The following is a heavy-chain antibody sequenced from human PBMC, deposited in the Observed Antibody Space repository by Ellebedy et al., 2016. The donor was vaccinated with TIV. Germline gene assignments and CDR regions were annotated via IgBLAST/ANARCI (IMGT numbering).Heavy chain of an antibody. V-gene: IGHV3-21*01. Sequence: GESLKISCAASGFTFSSYSMNWVRQAPGKGLEWVSSISSSSSYIYYADSVKGRFTISRDNAKNSLYLQMNSLRAEDTAVYYCARDRHYIVATSLDYWGQGTLVTVSS. CDR2: ISSSSSYI. J-gene: IGHJ4*02. D-gene: IGHD5-12*01. CDR3: ARDRHYIVATSLDY. CDR1: GFTFSSYS.